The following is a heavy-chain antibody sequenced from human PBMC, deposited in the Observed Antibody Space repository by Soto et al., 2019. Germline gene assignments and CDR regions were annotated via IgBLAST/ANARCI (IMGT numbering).Heavy chain of an antibody. CDR3: ASYSSSGTYYYYGMDV. CDR2: IDPSDSYT. D-gene: IGHD6-6*01. CDR1: GYSFTSYW. Sequence: LKISCKGSGYSFTSYWISWVRQMPGKGLEWMGRIDPSDSYTNYSPSFQGHATISADKSISTAYLQWSSLKASDTAMYYCASYSSSGTYYYYGMDVWGQGTTVTVSS. V-gene: IGHV5-10-1*01. J-gene: IGHJ6*02.